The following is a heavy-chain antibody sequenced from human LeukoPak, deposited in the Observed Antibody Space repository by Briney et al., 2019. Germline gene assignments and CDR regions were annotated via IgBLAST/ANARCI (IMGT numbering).Heavy chain of an antibody. D-gene: IGHD3-22*01. V-gene: IGHV1-24*01. J-gene: IGHJ4*02. Sequence: ASVKVSCKASGGTFSSYAISWVRQAPGKGLEWMGGFDPEDGKTIYAQKFQGRVTMTEDTSTDTAYMELSSLRAEDTAVYYCARADSSSRITHFDYWGQGTLVTVSS. CDR1: GGTFSSYA. CDR2: FDPEDGKT. CDR3: ARADSSSRITHFDY.